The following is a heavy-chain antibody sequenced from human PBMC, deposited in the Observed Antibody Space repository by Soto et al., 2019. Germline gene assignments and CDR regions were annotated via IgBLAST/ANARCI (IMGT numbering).Heavy chain of an antibody. J-gene: IGHJ6*02. V-gene: IGHV5-10-1*01. CDR3: ARQGYYYYGMDV. CDR2: IDPSDSYT. Sequence: LKISCKGSGYSFTSYWISWVRQMPGKGLEWMGRIDPSDSYTNYSPSFQGHVTISADKSISTAYLQWSSLKASDTAMYYCARQGYYYYGMDVWGQGTTVTVSS. CDR1: GYSFTSYW.